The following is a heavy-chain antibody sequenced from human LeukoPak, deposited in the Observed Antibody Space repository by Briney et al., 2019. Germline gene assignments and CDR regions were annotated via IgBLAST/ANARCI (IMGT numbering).Heavy chain of an antibody. V-gene: IGHV1-69*05. CDR3: ARDITTGRATFFDY. D-gene: IGHD1-1*01. Sequence: SVKVSCKASGGTFISYAISWVRQAPGQGLEWMGGIIPIFGTANYAQKFQGRVTITTDESTSTAYMELSSLRSEDTAVYYCARDITTGRATFFDYWGQGTLVTVSS. CDR1: GGTFISYA. J-gene: IGHJ4*02. CDR2: IIPIFGTA.